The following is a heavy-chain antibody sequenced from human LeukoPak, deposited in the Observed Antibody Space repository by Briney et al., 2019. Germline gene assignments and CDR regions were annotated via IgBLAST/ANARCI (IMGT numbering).Heavy chain of an antibody. CDR3: ARGPLGSGWYVADWYFGL. Sequence: SETLSLTCTVSGSSVNHYYWTWLRQPPGKGLERIGRIYTNGATNYNPSLKSRVTMSIDTSKNQFSLKFKSVTAADTAVYYCARGPLGSGWYVADWYFGLWGRGALVTVSS. CDR2: IYTNGAT. D-gene: IGHD6-19*01. CDR1: GSSVNHYY. V-gene: IGHV4-4*07. J-gene: IGHJ2*01.